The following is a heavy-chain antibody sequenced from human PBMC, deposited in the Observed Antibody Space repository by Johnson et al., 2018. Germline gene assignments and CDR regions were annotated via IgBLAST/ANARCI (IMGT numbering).Heavy chain of an antibody. V-gene: IGHV3-11*01. CDR3: ARDESLYRAGHFGMDV. J-gene: IGHJ6*02. Sequence: QVQLQESGGDLVKPGGSLRLSCTVSGFPFSDYYMSWIRQAPGKGLEWLSYISPDGNVRHYADSVRGRFTISRENADNLLYLQMNSLRAEDTAIYYWARDESLYRAGHFGMDVWGQGTTVTVS. CDR2: ISPDGNVR. D-gene: IGHD1-14*01. CDR1: GFPFSDYY.